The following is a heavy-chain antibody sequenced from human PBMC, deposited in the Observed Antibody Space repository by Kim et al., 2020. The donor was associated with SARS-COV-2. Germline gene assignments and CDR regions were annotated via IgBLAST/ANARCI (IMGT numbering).Heavy chain of an antibody. CDR1: GGSISSSNW. CDR3: ARDQTYYYDSSGYYYYYYGMCF. V-gene: IGHV4-4*02. Sequence: SETLSLTCAVSGGSISSSNWWSWVRQPPGKGLEWIGEIYHSGSTNYNPSLKSRVTISVDKSKNQISLKLSSVTAADTAVYYCARDQTYYYDSSGYYYYYYGMCFGGKRPTGTVSS. CDR2: IYHSGST. D-gene: IGHD3-22*01. J-gene: IGHJ6*04.